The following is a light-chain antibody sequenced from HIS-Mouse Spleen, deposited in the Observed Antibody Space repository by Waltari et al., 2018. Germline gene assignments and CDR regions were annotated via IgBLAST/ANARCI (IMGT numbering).Light chain of an antibody. CDR1: QSLVHSDGNTY. J-gene: IGKJ1*01. CDR3: MQGTHWLRT. Sequence: DVVMTQSPLSLPVTLGQPASISCRSSQSLVHSDGNTYLNWFQQRPGQSPRRLIYKVSDRDSGVPARFSGSGSGTDFTLKISRVEAEDVGVYYCMQGTHWLRTFGQGTKVEIK. V-gene: IGKV2-30*02. CDR2: KVS.